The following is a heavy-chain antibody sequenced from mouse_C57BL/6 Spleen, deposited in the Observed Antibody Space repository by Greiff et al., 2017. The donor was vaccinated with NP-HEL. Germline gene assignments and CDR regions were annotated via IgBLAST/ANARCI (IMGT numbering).Heavy chain of an antibody. D-gene: IGHD2-1*01. J-gene: IGHJ2*01. CDR3: ARPPKFYGKGGAFDY. V-gene: IGHV1-26*01. CDR1: GYTFTDYY. CDR2: INPNNGGT. Sequence: EVQLQQSGPELVKPGASVKISCKASGYTFTDYYMNWVKQSHGKSLEWIGDINPNNGGTSYNQKFKGKATLTVDKSSSTAYMELRSLTSEDSAVYYCARPPKFYGKGGAFDYWGQGTTLTVSS.